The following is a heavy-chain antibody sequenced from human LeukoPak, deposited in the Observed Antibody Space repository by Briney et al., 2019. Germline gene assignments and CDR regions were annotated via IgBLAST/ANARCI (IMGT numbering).Heavy chain of an antibody. CDR2: IYHSGST. J-gene: IGHJ4*02. D-gene: IGHD2-2*01. V-gene: IGHV4-38-2*01. Sequence: SETLSLTCAVSGYSISSGYYWGWIRQPPGKGLEWIGSIYHSGSTYYNPSLKSRVTISVDTSKNQFSLKLSSVTAADTAVYYCARHLVVPAAIYFDYLGQGTLVTVSS. CDR1: GYSISSGYY. CDR3: ARHLVVPAAIYFDY.